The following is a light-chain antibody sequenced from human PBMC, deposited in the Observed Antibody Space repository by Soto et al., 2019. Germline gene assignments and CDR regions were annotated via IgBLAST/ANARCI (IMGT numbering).Light chain of an antibody. CDR1: SSNIGGNY. CDR2: SND. CDR3: ASWDDSLSGPV. V-gene: IGLV1-47*02. Sequence: QSALTQPPSASGTPGQRVTISCSGSSSNIGGNYVYWYQQVPGTAPKVLIYSNDQRPSGVPDRFSGSKSGTSASLAISGLRSEDEADYYCASWDDSLSGPVFGGGTKLTVL. J-gene: IGLJ3*02.